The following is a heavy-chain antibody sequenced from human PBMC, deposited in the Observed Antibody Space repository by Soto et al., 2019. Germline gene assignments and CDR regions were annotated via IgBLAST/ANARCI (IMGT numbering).Heavy chain of an antibody. V-gene: IGHV3-74*01. Sequence: EVQLAESGGGLVQPGGSLRLSCAASGLTFSNYWMHWVRQAPGKGLVWVSRINNDGSSTNYADSVKGRFTISRDNAKNTLYLQMNSRRAEDTAVYYCARGLVSAPRCAYDFWGRGTMVTVSS. CDR2: INNDGSST. CDR3: ARGLVSAPRCAYDF. CDR1: GLTFSNYW. J-gene: IGHJ3*01. D-gene: IGHD3-10*01.